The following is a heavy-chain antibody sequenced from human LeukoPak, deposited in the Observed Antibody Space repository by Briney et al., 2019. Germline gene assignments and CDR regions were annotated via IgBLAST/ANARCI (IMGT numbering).Heavy chain of an antibody. D-gene: IGHD3-22*01. CDR1: GFTFSRSW. Sequence: GGSLRLSSAAPGFTFSRSWVSWVRPAPGKGLECVSHINGGSEVRYTDSVKSRFTISRDNAKNSLYLQMNSLGVEDTAIYYCARDYLDSSGAHYDYWGQRTLVTVS. J-gene: IGHJ4*02. CDR3: ARDYLDSSGAHYDY. V-gene: IGHV3-7*01. CDR2: INGGSEV.